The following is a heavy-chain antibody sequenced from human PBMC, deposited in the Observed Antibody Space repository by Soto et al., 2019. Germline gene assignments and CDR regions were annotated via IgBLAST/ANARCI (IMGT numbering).Heavy chain of an antibody. CDR3: ARDLTVLRYFEGGMDV. V-gene: IGHV1-18*01. Sequence: SVKVSCKASGYTFTRYGISWVRQAPGRGLEWMGWISAYNGNTNYAQKLQGRVTMTTDTSTSTAYMELRSLRSDDTAVYYCARDLTVLRYFEGGMDVWGQGTTVTVSS. CDR2: ISAYNGNT. CDR1: GYTFTRYG. D-gene: IGHD3-9*01. J-gene: IGHJ6*02.